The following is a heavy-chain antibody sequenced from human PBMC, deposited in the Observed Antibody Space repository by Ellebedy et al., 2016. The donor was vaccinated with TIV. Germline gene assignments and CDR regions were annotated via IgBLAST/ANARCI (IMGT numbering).Heavy chain of an antibody. CDR3: ARVHNGHTGGDY. Sequence: GESLKISXSASGFTFNSYPMTWVRQAPGKGLEWISYITGSSSVMLYADSVKGRFTISRDNAENSLYLQMNSLRDEDTAVYYCARVHNGHTGGDYWGQGTLVTVSS. V-gene: IGHV3-48*02. D-gene: IGHD5-18*01. CDR2: ITGSSSVM. CDR1: GFTFNSYP. J-gene: IGHJ4*02.